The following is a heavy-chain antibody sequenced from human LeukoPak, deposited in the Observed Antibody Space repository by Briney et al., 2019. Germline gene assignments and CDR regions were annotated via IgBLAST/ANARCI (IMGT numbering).Heavy chain of an antibody. V-gene: IGHV3-33*01. J-gene: IGHJ5*02. CDR3: ARSPRAAAKTYNWFDP. CDR2: IWYDGSNK. CDR1: GFTLSSYG. D-gene: IGHD2-2*01. Sequence: GGSLRLSCAASGFTLSSYGMHWVRQAPGKGLEWVAVIWYDGSNKYYADSVKGRFTISRDNSKNTLYLQMNSLRAEDTAVYYCARSPRAAAKTYNWFDPWGQGTLVTVSS.